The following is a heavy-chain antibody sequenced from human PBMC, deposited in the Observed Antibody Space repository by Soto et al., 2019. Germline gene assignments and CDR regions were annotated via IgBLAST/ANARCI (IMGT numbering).Heavy chain of an antibody. CDR1: TESFSHFY. CDR2: IDHSGNT. D-gene: IGHD2-15*01. Sequence: QVQLQQWGAGLLKPSETLSLTCAVKTESFSHFYWIWIRQPPGKGLEWIGEIDHSGNTNYSPSLKSRVTISVDTSKNQFSLKLNSVTAADTAEYYCVGGRIRLVAFDYWGQGTLVTVSS. V-gene: IGHV4-34*01. J-gene: IGHJ4*02. CDR3: VGGRIRLVAFDY.